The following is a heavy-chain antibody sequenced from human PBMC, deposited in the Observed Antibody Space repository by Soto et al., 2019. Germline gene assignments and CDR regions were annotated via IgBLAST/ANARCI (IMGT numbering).Heavy chain of an antibody. CDR1: GGSFSGYY. Sequence: KTSETLSLTCAVYGGSFSGYYWSWIRQPPGKGLEWIGEINHSGSTNYNPSLKSRVTISVDTSKNQFSLKLSSVTAADTAVYYCARVPYSRGFDPWGQGTLVTVST. D-gene: IGHD6-13*01. V-gene: IGHV4-34*01. CDR3: ARVPYSRGFDP. CDR2: INHSGST. J-gene: IGHJ5*02.